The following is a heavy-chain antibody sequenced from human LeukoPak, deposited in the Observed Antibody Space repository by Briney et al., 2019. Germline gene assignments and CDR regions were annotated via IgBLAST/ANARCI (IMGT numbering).Heavy chain of an antibody. D-gene: IGHD3-3*01. V-gene: IGHV3-30*18. CDR3: AKDYERETG. CDR1: GFTFSSYG. Sequence: GGSLRLSCAASGFTFSSYGMHWVRQAPGKGLEWVAVISYDGSNKYYADSVKGRFTISRDNSKNTLYLQMNSLRAEDTAVYYCAKDYERETGWGQGTLVTVSS. CDR2: ISYDGSNK. J-gene: IGHJ4*02.